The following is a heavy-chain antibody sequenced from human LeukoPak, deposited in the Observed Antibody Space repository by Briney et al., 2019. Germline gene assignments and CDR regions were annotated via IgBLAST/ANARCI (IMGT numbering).Heavy chain of an antibody. Sequence: ASVTVSCRASGYTFTSYDINWVRQAPGQGLEWMGWMNPNSGNTGYAQKFQGRVTITRNTSISTAYMELSSLRSEDTAVYYCARVSGFSSGWYDYYYYYYMDVWGKGTTVTVSS. CDR3: ARVSGFSSGWYDYYYYYYMDV. CDR1: GYTFTSYD. CDR2: MNPNSGNT. J-gene: IGHJ6*03. D-gene: IGHD6-19*01. V-gene: IGHV1-8*03.